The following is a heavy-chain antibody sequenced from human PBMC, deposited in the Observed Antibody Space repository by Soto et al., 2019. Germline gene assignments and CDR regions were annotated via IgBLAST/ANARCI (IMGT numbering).Heavy chain of an antibody. V-gene: IGHV4-61*01. J-gene: IGHJ4*02. Sequence: PSETLSLTCTVSNGSVSSDPFYWTWIRQHPGKRLEWIGRIYSSGSTIYNPSLKSRVTMSVDTSKNQFSLKLRSVTAADTAVYYCARDNVWSGYYSFFDYWGQGTLVTVSS. CDR2: IYSSGST. CDR1: NGSVSSDPFY. D-gene: IGHD3-3*01. CDR3: ARDNVWSGYYSFFDY.